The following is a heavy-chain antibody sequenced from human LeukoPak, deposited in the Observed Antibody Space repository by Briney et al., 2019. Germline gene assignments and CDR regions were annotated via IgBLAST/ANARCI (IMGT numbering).Heavy chain of an antibody. D-gene: IGHD3-22*01. CDR1: GFTFSSYE. CDR3: ARENYDSSGSDGPFDY. V-gene: IGHV3-48*03. CDR2: ISSSGSTI. J-gene: IGHJ4*02. Sequence: GGSLRLSCAASGFTFSSYEMNWVRQAPGKGLEWVSYISSSGSTIDYADSVKGRFTISRDNAKNSLSLQMNSLRAEDAAVYYCARENYDSSGSDGPFDYWGQGTLVTVSS.